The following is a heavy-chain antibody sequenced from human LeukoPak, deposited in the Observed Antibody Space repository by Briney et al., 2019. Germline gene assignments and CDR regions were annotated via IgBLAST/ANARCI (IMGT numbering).Heavy chain of an antibody. CDR1: GFTFDDYA. Sequence: QAGRSLRLSCAASGFTFDDYAMHWVRQAPGKGLEWVSGISWNSGSIGYADSVKGRFTISRDNAKNSLYLQMNSLRAEDTAVYYCAREKFLEWYAVAGTFGYFDYWGQGTLVTVSS. D-gene: IGHD6-19*01. CDR3: AREKFLEWYAVAGTFGYFDY. CDR2: ISWNSGSI. V-gene: IGHV3-9*01. J-gene: IGHJ4*02.